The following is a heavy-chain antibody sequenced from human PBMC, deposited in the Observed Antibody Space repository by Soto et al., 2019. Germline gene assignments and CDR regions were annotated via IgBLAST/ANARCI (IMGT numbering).Heavy chain of an antibody. Sequence: EVQLLESGGGLVQPGGSLRLSCGVSGFTFNDFEMNWVRQAPGKGPEWLAYIDGSGATKKYADSVRGRFTISRDNPNNSLFLQMSSLSAADTAIYYCARGFGRFNYWGQGTLVSSPQ. CDR1: GFTFNDFE. J-gene: IGHJ4*02. V-gene: IGHV3-48*03. CDR2: IDGSGATK. CDR3: ARGFGRFNY. D-gene: IGHD3-10*01.